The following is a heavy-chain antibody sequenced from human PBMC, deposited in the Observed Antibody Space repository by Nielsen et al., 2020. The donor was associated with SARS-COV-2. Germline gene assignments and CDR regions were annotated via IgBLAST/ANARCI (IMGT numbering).Heavy chain of an antibody. CDR1: GFTFSSYA. CDR3: AKRTAVDGYFFDY. Sequence: GESLKISCAASGFTFSSYAMSWVRQAPGKGLEWVSAISGSGAGTYYADSVKGRFTISRDNSKNTLYLQMNSLRAEDTAVYYCAKRTAVDGYFFDYWGQGTLVTVSS. V-gene: IGHV3-23*01. J-gene: IGHJ4*02. D-gene: IGHD6-19*01. CDR2: ISGSGAGT.